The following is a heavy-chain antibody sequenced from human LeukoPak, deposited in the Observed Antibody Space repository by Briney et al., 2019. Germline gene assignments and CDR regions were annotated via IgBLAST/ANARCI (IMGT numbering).Heavy chain of an antibody. Sequence: GGSLRLSCAVPGFTLSSYNMNWVRQAPGKGLEWVSYISTGSSTIYYSDSVKGRFTISRDNGKNSLYLQMNSLRAEDTAVYYCAGPAGSAAGMDVWGKGTTVTVSS. CDR1: GFTLSSYN. J-gene: IGHJ6*03. CDR3: AGPAGSAAGMDV. CDR2: ISTGSSTI. V-gene: IGHV3-48*01. D-gene: IGHD6-25*01.